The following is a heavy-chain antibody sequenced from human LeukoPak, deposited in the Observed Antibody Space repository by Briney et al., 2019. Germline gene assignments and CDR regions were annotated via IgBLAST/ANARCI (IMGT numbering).Heavy chain of an antibody. V-gene: IGHV3-74*01. CDR1: GFTFSSSW. CDR3: VRDWYCGSGSL. D-gene: IGHD3-10*01. Sequence: RRSLRPSSAASGFTFSSSWMHSVRQAPGKGLVWVSRINSDGNNTNYADSVRGRFTISRDNAKNTLYLQMSSLRPEGMAVYYCVRDWYCGSGSLWGQGNLVTVSS. J-gene: IGHJ4*02. CDR2: INSDGNNT.